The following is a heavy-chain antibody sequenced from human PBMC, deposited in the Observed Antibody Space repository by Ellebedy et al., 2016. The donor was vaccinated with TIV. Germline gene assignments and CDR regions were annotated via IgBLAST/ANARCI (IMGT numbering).Heavy chain of an antibody. CDR3: ARAIIAPRPYYFDS. D-gene: IGHD6-6*01. CDR1: GASITVDHW. Sequence: GSLRLXXSVSGASITVDHWLSWVRQPPGKGLEWIGEIYLTGSTNYNPSPKSRVTMSIDKSKTQFSLKLTSVTAADTAVYYCARAIIAPRPYYFDSWGQGALVTVSS. J-gene: IGHJ4*02. V-gene: IGHV4-4*02. CDR2: IYLTGST.